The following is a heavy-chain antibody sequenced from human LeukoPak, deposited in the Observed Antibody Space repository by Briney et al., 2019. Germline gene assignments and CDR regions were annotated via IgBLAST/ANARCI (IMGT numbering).Heavy chain of an antibody. V-gene: IGHV3-48*04. CDR1: EFTFSSYS. J-gene: IGHJ4*02. CDR2: ISSSSSTI. D-gene: IGHD6-19*01. CDR3: AKDITRIAVAGSD. Sequence: GGSLRLSCAASEFTFSSYSMNWVRQAPGKGLEWVSYISSSSSTIYYADSVRGRFTISRDNSKNSLYLQMNSLRTEDTALYYCAKDITRIAVAGSDWGQGTLVTVSS.